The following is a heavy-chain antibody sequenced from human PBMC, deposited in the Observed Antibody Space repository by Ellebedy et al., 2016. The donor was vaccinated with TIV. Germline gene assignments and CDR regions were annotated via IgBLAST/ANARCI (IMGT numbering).Heavy chain of an antibody. CDR3: AKDRFPYYDSSGTTGYFDC. CDR1: GYSFTGYY. J-gene: IGHJ4*02. CDR2: INPDRGDK. D-gene: IGHD3-22*01. V-gene: IGHV1-2*02. Sequence: AASVKVSCKASGYSFTGYYIHWVRQAPGQGLEWMGWINPDRGDKTYPQSFQVRVSMTRDTSSSTAYMELSGLTSDDTAIYYCAKDRFPYYDSSGTTGYFDCWGQGTLVTVSS.